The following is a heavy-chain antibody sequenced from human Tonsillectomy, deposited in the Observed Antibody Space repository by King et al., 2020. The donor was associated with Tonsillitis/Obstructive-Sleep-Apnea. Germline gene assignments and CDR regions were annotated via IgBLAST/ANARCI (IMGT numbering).Heavy chain of an antibody. Sequence: VQLVESGGGVVQPGTSLRLSCEASGFTFRMYAMHWVRQAPGKGLEWVAVISYDGSNEYSGDSVKGRFTISRDNSKNTLYLQMNSLSAEDTAVYYCAKDPTSYSGGWEPLDHGGQGTRVTVSS. J-gene: IGHJ5*02. CDR2: ISYDGSNE. CDR1: GFTFRMYA. V-gene: IGHV3-30*18. CDR3: AKDPTSYSGGWEPLDH. D-gene: IGHD6-19*01.